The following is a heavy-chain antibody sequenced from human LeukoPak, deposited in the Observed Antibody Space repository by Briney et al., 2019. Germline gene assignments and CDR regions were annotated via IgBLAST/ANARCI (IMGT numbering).Heavy chain of an antibody. CDR1: GYTFTRYG. V-gene: IGHV1-18*01. CDR2: ISAYNGNT. J-gene: IGHJ5*02. CDR3: ARVLWFGVPRNWFDP. Sequence: ASVKVSCKASGYTFTRYGISWVRQAPGQGLEWMGWISAYNGNTNYAQKLQGRVTMTTDTSTSTAYMELRSLRSDDTAVYYCARVLWFGVPRNWFDPWGQGTLVTVSS. D-gene: IGHD3-10*01.